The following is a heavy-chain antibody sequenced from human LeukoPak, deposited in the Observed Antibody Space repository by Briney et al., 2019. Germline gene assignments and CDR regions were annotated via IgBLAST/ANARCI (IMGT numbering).Heavy chain of an antibody. CDR1: GFTISSYA. V-gene: IGHV3-23*01. CDR3: AKATMIVVVITVFDY. CDR2: ISGSGGST. Sequence: GGSLRLSCAASGFTISSYAMSWVRQSPGKGLEWVSAISGSGGSTYYADSVKGRFTISRDNSKNTLYLQMNSLRAEDTAVYYCAKATMIVVVITVFDYWGQGTLVTVSS. D-gene: IGHD3-22*01. J-gene: IGHJ4*02.